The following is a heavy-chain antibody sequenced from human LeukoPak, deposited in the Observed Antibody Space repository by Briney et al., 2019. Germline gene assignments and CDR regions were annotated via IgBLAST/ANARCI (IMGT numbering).Heavy chain of an antibody. CDR1: GGSFSGYY. CDR2: INHSGST. CDR3: ARDLYYYDSSGPYYFDY. V-gene: IGHV4-34*01. J-gene: IGHJ4*02. D-gene: IGHD3-22*01. Sequence: PSETLSLTCAVYGGSFSGYYWSWIRQPPGKGLEWIGEINHSGSTNYNPSLKSRVTISVDTSKNQFSLKLSSVTAADTAVYYCARDLYYYDSSGPYYFDYWGQGTLVTVSS.